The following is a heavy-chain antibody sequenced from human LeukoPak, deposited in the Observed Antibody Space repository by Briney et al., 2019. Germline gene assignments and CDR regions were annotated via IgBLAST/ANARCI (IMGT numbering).Heavy chain of an antibody. CDR1: GFTFSSYA. CDR3: AKEVHDKLEFADY. J-gene: IGHJ4*02. D-gene: IGHD3-9*01. CDR2: ITSNGGST. V-gene: IGHV3-23*01. Sequence: GGSLRLSCAASGFTFSSYAMTWVRQPPGKGLQWVSAITSNGGSTYYAYSVKGRFTFSRDNSKNTLYLQMNSLRAEDTAVYYCAKEVHDKLEFADYWGQGTLVTVSS.